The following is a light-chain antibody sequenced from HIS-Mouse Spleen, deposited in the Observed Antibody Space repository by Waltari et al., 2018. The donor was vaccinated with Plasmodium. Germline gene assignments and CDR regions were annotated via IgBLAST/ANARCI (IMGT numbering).Light chain of an antibody. CDR1: QSVSRN. CDR3: QQYNNWSFT. V-gene: IGKV3-15*01. J-gene: IGKJ3*01. Sequence: EIVMTQSPATLSVSPGERATLSCRASQSVSRNLAWYQQKPGQAPRLRIYGASTRATGIPARFSGSESGTKFTLTISSLQSEDFAVYYCQQYNNWSFTFGPGTKVDIK. CDR2: GAS.